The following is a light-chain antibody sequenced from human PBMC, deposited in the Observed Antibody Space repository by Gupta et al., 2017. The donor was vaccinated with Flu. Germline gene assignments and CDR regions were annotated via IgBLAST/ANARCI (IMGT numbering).Light chain of an antibody. J-gene: IGLJ1*01. CDR1: SSDVGGYNY. Sequence: QSALTQPPSASGSPRQPFTISCTGTSSDVGGYNYVSWYQQHPGKAPKLMIYEVSKRPSGVPDRFSGSKSGNTASLTVSGLQAEDEADYYCSSYAGSNNLGVFGTGTKVTVL. CDR2: EVS. CDR3: SSYAGSNNLGV. V-gene: IGLV2-8*01.